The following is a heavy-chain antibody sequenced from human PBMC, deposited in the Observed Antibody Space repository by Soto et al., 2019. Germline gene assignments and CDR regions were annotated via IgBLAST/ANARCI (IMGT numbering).Heavy chain of an antibody. CDR1: GGTFSSYA. J-gene: IGHJ4*02. V-gene: IGHV1-69*01. D-gene: IGHD3-22*01. Sequence: QVQLVQSGAAVKKPGSSVKVSCKASGGTFSSYAISWVRQAPGQGLEWMGGIIPIFGTANYAQQFQGRLTITADESTSTAYMELSSLRSEDTAVYYCAPYYYDSSGYRAPDYWAQGTLVTVSS. CDR2: IIPIFGTA. CDR3: APYYYDSSGYRAPDY.